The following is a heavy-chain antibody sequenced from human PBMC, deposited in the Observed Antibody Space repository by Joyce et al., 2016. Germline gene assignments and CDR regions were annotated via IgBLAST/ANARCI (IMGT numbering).Heavy chain of an antibody. CDR2: INSEGSST. D-gene: IGHD2-15*01. Sequence: EVQLVESGGGLVQPGGSLRLSCAASGFTFTTYWMHWVRQAPGKGLVWVSRINSEGSSTSYADSVKGRFTISRDNAKNTLYLQMNSLRADDTAVYYCTRGSTHAFDIWGQGTMVTVSS. V-gene: IGHV3-74*01. CDR1: GFTFTTYW. J-gene: IGHJ3*02. CDR3: TRGSTHAFDI.